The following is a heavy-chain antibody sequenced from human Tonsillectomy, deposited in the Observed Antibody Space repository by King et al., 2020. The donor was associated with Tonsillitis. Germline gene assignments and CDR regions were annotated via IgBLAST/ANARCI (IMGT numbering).Heavy chain of an antibody. Sequence: VQLVESGGGLVHPGESLRLSCAGSGFTFSKYWMHWVRQAPGKGPVWISRMNPEGTTIHYADSVKGRFTISRDNAKNTVYLQMNRLRVDETAVYYCAPIDYADLNWGQGTLVAVSS. J-gene: IGHJ4*02. CDR2: MNPEGTTI. V-gene: IGHV3-74*01. CDR1: GFTFSKYW. CDR3: APIDYADLN. D-gene: IGHD4-17*01.